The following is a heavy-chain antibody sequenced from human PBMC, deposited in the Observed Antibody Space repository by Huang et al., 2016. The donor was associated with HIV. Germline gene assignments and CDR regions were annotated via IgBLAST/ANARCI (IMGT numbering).Heavy chain of an antibody. Sequence: EVQLVESGGGLIQPGGSLRLSCAASGFTVSTNYMTWVRQAPGKGLECVSIIYDDGSTVYTDSVRGRFTISRDNSNNTLYLQMNSLRPEDTAVYYCARRWDWAAFDIWGQGTMVTVFS. V-gene: IGHV3-53*01. J-gene: IGHJ3*02. CDR1: GFTVSTNY. CDR3: ARRWDWAAFDI. CDR2: IYDDGST. D-gene: IGHD1-26*01.